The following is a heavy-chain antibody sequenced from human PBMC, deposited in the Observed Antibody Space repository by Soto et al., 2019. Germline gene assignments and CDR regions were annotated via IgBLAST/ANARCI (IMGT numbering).Heavy chain of an antibody. V-gene: IGHV3-74*01. CDR2: LHSDGRTT. CDR1: GCTFDDYA. Sequence: GVSRRLSCAASGCTFDDYAMNWVRQAPGKGLVWVSRLHSDGRTTSYADSVKGRFTMSRDNAKNTLYLQMNSLRAEDTAVYYCARQLPTAIRGGYYYSYGMDVWGQGTTVTVSS. J-gene: IGHJ6*02. CDR3: ARQLPTAIRGGYYYSYGMDV. D-gene: IGHD2-2*02.